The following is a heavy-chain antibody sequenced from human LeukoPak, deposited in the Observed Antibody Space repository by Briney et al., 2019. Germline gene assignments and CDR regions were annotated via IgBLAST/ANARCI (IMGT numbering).Heavy chain of an antibody. J-gene: IGHJ4*02. V-gene: IGHV3-23*01. CDR3: ANLHYGDYSDY. Sequence: GGSLRLSCAASGFTFSSYAMSWVRQAPGKGLEWVSAISGSGGSTYYADSVKGWFTISRDNSKNTLYLQMNSLRAEDTAVYYCANLHYGDYSDYWGQGTLVTVSS. D-gene: IGHD4-17*01. CDR2: ISGSGGST. CDR1: GFTFSSYA.